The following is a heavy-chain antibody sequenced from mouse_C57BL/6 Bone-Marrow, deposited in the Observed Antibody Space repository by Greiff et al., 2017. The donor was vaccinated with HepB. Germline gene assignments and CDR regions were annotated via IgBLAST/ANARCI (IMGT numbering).Heavy chain of an antibody. CDR1: GFTFSSYA. V-gene: IGHV5-9-1*02. CDR3: TRERYGSSYRWYFDV. Sequence: EVQLVESGEGLVKPGGSLKLSCAASGFTFSSYAMSWVRQTPEKRLEWVAYISSGGDYIYYADTVKGRFTISRDNARNTLYLQMISLKSEDTAMYYGTRERYGSSYRWYFDVWGTGTTVTVSS. J-gene: IGHJ1*03. D-gene: IGHD1-1*01. CDR2: ISSGGDYI.